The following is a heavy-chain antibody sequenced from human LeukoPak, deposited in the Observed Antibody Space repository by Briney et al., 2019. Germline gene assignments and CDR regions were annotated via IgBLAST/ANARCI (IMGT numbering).Heavy chain of an antibody. Sequence: PGRSLRLSCAASGFTFDDYAMHWVRQAPGKGLEWVSGISWNSGSIGYADSVKGRFTISRDNAKNSLYLQMISLRAEDTAVYYCARVGGRYSPLGYWGQGTLVTVSS. J-gene: IGHJ4*02. CDR1: GFTFDDYA. V-gene: IGHV3-9*01. CDR2: ISWNSGSI. CDR3: ARVGGRYSPLGY. D-gene: IGHD3-16*02.